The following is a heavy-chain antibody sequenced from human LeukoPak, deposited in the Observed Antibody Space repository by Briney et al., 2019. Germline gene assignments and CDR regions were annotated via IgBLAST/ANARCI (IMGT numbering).Heavy chain of an antibody. V-gene: IGHV3-30-3*01. CDR2: ISYDGSNK. CDR3: ARGQPVVIYY. CDR1: GFTFSSYA. D-gene: IGHD4-23*01. J-gene: IGHJ4*02. Sequence: PGGSLRLSCAASGFTFSSYAMHWVRQAPGKGLEWVAVISYDGSNKYYADSVKGRFTISRDNSKNTLYLQMNSLRAEDTAVYYCARGQPVVIYYWGQGTLVTVSS.